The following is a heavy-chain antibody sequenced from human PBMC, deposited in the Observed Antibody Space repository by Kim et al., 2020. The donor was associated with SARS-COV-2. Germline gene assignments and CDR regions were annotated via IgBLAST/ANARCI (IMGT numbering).Heavy chain of an antibody. CDR1: GFTFSGYG. CDR2: ISYDGSNK. J-gene: IGHJ4*01. D-gene: IGHD3-16*01. Sequence: GGSLRLSCAASGFTFSGYGMHWVRQAPGKGLEWVAVISYDGSNKYYGDSVKGRFTISRDNSKNTLYLQMNSLRAEDTAVYYCARDRYDGSGLYYFDYWG. CDR3: ARDRYDGSGLYYFDY. V-gene: IGHV3-33*05.